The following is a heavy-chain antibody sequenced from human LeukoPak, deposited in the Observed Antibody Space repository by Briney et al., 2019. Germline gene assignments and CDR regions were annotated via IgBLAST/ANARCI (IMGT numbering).Heavy chain of an antibody. Sequence: PSETLSLTCTVSGGSISSYYWSWIRQPPGQGLEWIGYIYYSGSTNYNPSLKSRVTISEDTSKNQFSLKLSSVTAADTAVYYCARAFRGIFGVFEAFDIWGQGTMVTVSS. CDR3: ARAFRGIFGVFEAFDI. CDR1: GGSISSYY. V-gene: IGHV4-59*08. D-gene: IGHD3-3*01. J-gene: IGHJ3*02. CDR2: IYYSGST.